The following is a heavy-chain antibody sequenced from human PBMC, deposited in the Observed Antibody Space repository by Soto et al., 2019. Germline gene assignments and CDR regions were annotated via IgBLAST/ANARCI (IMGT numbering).Heavy chain of an antibody. D-gene: IGHD6-6*01. V-gene: IGHV1-18*01. CDR2: ISGYNGNT. Sequence: ASVKVSCKTSGYTFSSYGFRWVRQAPGQGLEWIGWISGYNGNTNYAQRFQGRVTMTTDTSTSTAYMELRSLRSDDTAVYYCAREGQLGYWGQGTLVTVSS. CDR1: GYTFSSYG. J-gene: IGHJ4*02. CDR3: AREGQLGY.